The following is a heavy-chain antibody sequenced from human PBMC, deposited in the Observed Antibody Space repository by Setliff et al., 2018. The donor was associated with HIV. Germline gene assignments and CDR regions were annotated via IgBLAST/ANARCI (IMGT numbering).Heavy chain of an antibody. Sequence: ASVKVSCKASGYTFSSYDINWVRQATGQGLEWMGWMNPNSGNTGYAQKFQGRVTITRNTSISTAYMELSSLKSEDTAVYYCARVGYTFWSGYYSNWFDPWGQGTLVTVSS. CDR1: GYTFSSYD. V-gene: IGHV1-8*02. J-gene: IGHJ5*02. CDR3: ARVGYTFWSGYYSNWFDP. D-gene: IGHD3-3*01. CDR2: MNPNSGNT.